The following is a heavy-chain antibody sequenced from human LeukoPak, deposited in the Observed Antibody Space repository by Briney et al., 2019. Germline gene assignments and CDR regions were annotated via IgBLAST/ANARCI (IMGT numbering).Heavy chain of an antibody. Sequence: SETLSLTCSVSGGSISGAYWSWIRQTPGKGLEWIGYIHYSGSTDYNPSLESRVTISIDTSKTHFSLNLTAITAADTAIYYCARTGSGRYYCAMDVWGQGTSVTVSS. CDR1: GGSISGAY. CDR2: IHYSGST. D-gene: IGHD5-12*01. V-gene: IGHV4-59*01. J-gene: IGHJ6*02. CDR3: ARTGSGRYYCAMDV.